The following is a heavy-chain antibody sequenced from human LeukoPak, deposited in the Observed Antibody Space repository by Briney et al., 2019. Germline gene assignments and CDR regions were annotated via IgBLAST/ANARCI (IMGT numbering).Heavy chain of an antibody. CDR1: GFPFSSYA. D-gene: IGHD3-3*01. Sequence: GGSLRLSCAASGFPFSSYAMSWVRQAPGKGLEWVSAISGSGDFTYYADSVKGRFSISRDNSKNTLYLQMNSLRAEDTAVYYCAKESAPPEGYDFWSGYYFDYWGQGTLVTVSS. CDR2: ISGSGDFT. CDR3: AKESAPPEGYDFWSGYYFDY. V-gene: IGHV3-23*01. J-gene: IGHJ4*02.